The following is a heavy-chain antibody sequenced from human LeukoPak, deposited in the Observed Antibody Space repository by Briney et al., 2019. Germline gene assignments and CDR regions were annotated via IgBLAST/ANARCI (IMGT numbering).Heavy chain of an antibody. CDR1: GFTFSSYA. CDR2: IRGSGGST. V-gene: IGHV3-23*01. Sequence: GGSLRLSCAASGFTFSSYAMSWVRQAPGKGLEWVSAIRGSGGSTYYADSVKGRFTISRDNSKNTLYLQMNSLRAEDTAVYYCAKGREDIVVVVAATEGYFDYWGQGTLVTVSS. D-gene: IGHD2-15*01. CDR3: AKGREDIVVVVAATEGYFDY. J-gene: IGHJ4*02.